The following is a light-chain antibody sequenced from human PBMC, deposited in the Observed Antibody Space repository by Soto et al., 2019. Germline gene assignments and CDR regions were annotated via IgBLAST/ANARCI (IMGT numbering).Light chain of an antibody. Sequence: DIVMTQSPDSLAVSRGERATINCKSSQSVLYSPNNKNYLAWYQQKPRQPPKLLIAWASTRESGVPDRFSGSGSGTDFTLTISALQAEDVAVYYCQQYYTTPRTFGQGTKVEIK. CDR2: WAS. J-gene: IGKJ1*01. CDR1: QSVLYSPNNKNY. V-gene: IGKV4-1*01. CDR3: QQYYTTPRT.